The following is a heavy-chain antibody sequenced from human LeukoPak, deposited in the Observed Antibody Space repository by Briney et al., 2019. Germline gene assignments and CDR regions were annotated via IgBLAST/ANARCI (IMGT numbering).Heavy chain of an antibody. CDR1: GYSFTSYW. Sequence: GESLKISCKGSGYSFTSYWIGWVRQMPGKGLEWMGIIYPGDSDTRYSPSFQGQVTISADKSISTAYLQWSSLRSEDTAVYYCARGRKGYSSSWYGDYWGQGTLVTVSS. CDR2: IYPGDSDT. D-gene: IGHD6-13*01. CDR3: ARGRKGYSSSWYGDY. J-gene: IGHJ4*02. V-gene: IGHV5-51*01.